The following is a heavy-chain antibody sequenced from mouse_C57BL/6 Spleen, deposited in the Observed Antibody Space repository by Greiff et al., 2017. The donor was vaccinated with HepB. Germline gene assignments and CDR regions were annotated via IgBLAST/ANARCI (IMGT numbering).Heavy chain of an antibody. J-gene: IGHJ2*01. V-gene: IGHV1-76*01. CDR3: AREDYDYHFDY. D-gene: IGHD2-4*01. CDR2: IYPGSGNT. Sequence: VKPQESGAELVRPGASVKLSCKASGYTFTDYYINWVKQRPGQGLEWIARIYPGSGNTYYNEKFKGKATLTAEKSSSTAYMQLSSLTSEDSAVYFCAREDYDYHFDYWGQGTTLTVSS. CDR1: GYTFTDYY.